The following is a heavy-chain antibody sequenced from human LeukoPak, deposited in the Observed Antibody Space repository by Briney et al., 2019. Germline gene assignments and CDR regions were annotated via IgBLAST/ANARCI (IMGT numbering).Heavy chain of an antibody. J-gene: IGHJ4*02. D-gene: IGHD6-6*01. V-gene: IGHV4-34*01. CDR1: GGSLSGYY. CDR3: AASSSSWDYFDY. Sequence: SETLSLTCAVYGGSLSGYYWNWIRQSPGKGLEWIGEINHSGSTNYNPSLKSRVTISVDTSKNQFSLKLSSVTAADTAVYYCAASSSSWDYFDYRGQGALVTVSS. CDR2: INHSGST.